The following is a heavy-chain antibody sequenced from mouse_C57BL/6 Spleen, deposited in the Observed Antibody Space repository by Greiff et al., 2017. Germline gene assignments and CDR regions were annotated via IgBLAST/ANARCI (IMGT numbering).Heavy chain of an antibody. D-gene: IGHD2-1*01. CDR3: AREGNYPYYFDY. Sequence: EVKLQESGPGLVKPSQTVFLTCTVTGISITTGNYRWSWIRQFPGNKLEWIGYIYYSGTITYNPSLTSRTTITRDTPKNQFFLEMNSLTAEDTATYYCAREGNYPYYFDYWGQGTTLTVSS. J-gene: IGHJ2*01. V-gene: IGHV3-5*01. CDR1: GISITTGNYR. CDR2: IYYSGTI.